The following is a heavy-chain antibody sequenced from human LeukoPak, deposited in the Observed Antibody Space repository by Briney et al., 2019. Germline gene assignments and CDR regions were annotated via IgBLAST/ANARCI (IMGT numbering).Heavy chain of an antibody. CDR2: IWYDGSNK. J-gene: IGHJ4*02. V-gene: IGHV3-33*01. Sequence: PGGSLRLSCAASGFTFSSYGMHWIRQAPGKGLEWVAVIWYDGSNKYYADSVKGQFTISRDNSKNTLYLQMNSLRAEDTAVYYCAIYYYDSSGRRHIFDYWGRGTLVTVSS. CDR1: GFTFSSYG. CDR3: AIYYYDSSGRRHIFDY. D-gene: IGHD3-22*01.